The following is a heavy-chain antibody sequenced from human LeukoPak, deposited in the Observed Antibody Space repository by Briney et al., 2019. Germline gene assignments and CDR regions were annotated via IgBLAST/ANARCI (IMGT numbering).Heavy chain of an antibody. CDR1: AFAFSSNW. V-gene: IGHV3-7*04. CDR2: IKEDGSET. CDR3: ARDLHPRYYLPDY. J-gene: IGHJ4*02. D-gene: IGHD1-26*01. Sequence: GGSLRLSCVASAFAFSSNWMSWVRQAPGKGLEWVASIKEDGSETYYVDSVKGRFTISRDNAKNSLYLQMNSLRAEDTAVYYCARDLHPRYYLPDYWGQGTLVTVSS.